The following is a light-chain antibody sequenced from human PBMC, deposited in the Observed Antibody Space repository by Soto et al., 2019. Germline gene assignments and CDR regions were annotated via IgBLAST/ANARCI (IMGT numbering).Light chain of an antibody. V-gene: IGLV2-14*01. CDR3: SSYASTSTLVA. Sequence: QSVLTPPASVSGSPGQSISISCPETRSDVGDYNYVSLYQHHPGKAPKLMIFEVINRPSGVSTRFSGPKSGNTASLTISGLPAADEADYYCSSYASTSTLVAFGTGTKVT. CDR2: EVI. J-gene: IGLJ1*01. CDR1: RSDVGDYNY.